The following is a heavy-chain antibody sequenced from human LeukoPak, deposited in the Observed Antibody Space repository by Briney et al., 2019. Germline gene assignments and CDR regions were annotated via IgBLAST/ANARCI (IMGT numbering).Heavy chain of an antibody. CDR2: IYTSGST. D-gene: IGHD6-13*01. CDR3: AGRDSSSWFDY. V-gene: IGHV4-4*07. J-gene: IGHJ5*01. CDR1: GGSISTDY. Sequence: SETLSLTCTVSGGSISTDYWSWIRHSPGKGLEWIGRIYTSGSTNYNPSLKSRVTMSVDTSKNQFSLKLSSVTAADTAVYYCAGRDSSSWFDYWDQGTLVTVSS.